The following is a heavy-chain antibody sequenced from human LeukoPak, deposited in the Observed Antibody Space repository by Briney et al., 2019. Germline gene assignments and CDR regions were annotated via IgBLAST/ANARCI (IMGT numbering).Heavy chain of an antibody. V-gene: IGHV3-9*01. CDR3: AKDIIVNSSGYYSYGMDV. CDR1: GFTFDDYA. Sequence: GGSLRLSCAASGFTFDDYAMHWVRQAPGKGLEWVSGISWNSGSIGYADSVKGRFTISRDNAKNSLYLQMNSLRAEDTALYYCAKDIIVNSSGYYSYGMDVWGQGTTVTVSS. D-gene: IGHD3-22*01. J-gene: IGHJ6*02. CDR2: ISWNSGSI.